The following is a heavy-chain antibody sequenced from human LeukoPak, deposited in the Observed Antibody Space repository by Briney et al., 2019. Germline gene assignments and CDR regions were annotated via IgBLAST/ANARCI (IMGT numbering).Heavy chain of an antibody. CDR1: GGSISSYY. Sequence: PSETLSLTCTVSGGSISSYYWSWIRQPPGKGLEWIGYIYYSGSTNYNPSLKSRVTISVDTSKNQFSLKLSSVTAADTAVCYCARSRYSGSLYYFDYWGQGTLVTVSS. CDR2: IYYSGST. D-gene: IGHD1-26*01. J-gene: IGHJ4*02. CDR3: ARSRYSGSLYYFDY. V-gene: IGHV4-59*01.